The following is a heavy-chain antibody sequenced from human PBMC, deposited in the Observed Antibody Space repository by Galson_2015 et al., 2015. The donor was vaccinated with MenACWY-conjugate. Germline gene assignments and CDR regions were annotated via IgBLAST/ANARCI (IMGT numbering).Heavy chain of an antibody. D-gene: IGHD5-24*01. CDR2: IYHRGST. CDR1: DVSISSDNW. Sequence: SETLSLTCSVSDVSISSDNWWTWVRQPPGKGLEWIGEIYHRGSTNFHPSLKSRVTISVDTSKNQFSLKLSSVTAADTAVYYCARESGWRGYNSDAFDIWGQGTMVSVSS. V-gene: IGHV4-4*02. J-gene: IGHJ3*02. CDR3: ARESGWRGYNSDAFDI.